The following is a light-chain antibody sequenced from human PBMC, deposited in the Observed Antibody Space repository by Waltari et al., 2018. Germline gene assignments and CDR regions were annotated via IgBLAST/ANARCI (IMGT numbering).Light chain of an antibody. CDR2: GAS. CDR3: QQYGSSLLFT. V-gene: IGKV3-20*01. Sequence: EIVLTQSPGTLSVSQGERATLSCRASQSVSSSYLAWYQQKPGQAPRLLIYGASSRATGIPDRFSGSGSGTDFTLTISRLEPEDFAVYYCQQYGSSLLFTFGPGTKVDIK. J-gene: IGKJ3*01. CDR1: QSVSSSY.